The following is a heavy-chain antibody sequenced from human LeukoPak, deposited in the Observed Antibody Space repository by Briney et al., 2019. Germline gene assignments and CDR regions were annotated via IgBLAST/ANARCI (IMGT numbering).Heavy chain of an antibody. CDR3: ARDGDGAAYYYDSSGYYYITNFDY. CDR2: INHSGST. V-gene: IGHV4-34*01. J-gene: IGHJ4*02. D-gene: IGHD3-22*01. Sequence: SETLSLTCAVYGGSFSGYYWSWIRQPPGKGLEWIGEINHSGSTNYNPSLKSRVTISVDTSKNQFSLKLSSVTAADTAVYYCARDGDGAAYYYDSSGYYYITNFDYWGQGTLVTVSS. CDR1: GGSFSGYY.